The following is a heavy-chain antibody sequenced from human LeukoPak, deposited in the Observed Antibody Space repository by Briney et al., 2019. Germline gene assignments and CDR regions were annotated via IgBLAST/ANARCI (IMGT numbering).Heavy chain of an antibody. J-gene: IGHJ5*02. CDR3: ARGRYCSSTSCYYNWFDP. CDR1: GGSISSSSYY. D-gene: IGHD2-2*01. Sequence: DPSETLSLTCTVAGGSISSSSYYWGWIRQPPGKGLEWIGNIYYSGGTYYNPSLKSRVTISVDTSKNQFSLKLSSVTAADTAVYYCARGRYCSSTSCYYNWFDPWGQGTLVTVSS. CDR2: IYYSGGT. V-gene: IGHV4-39*07.